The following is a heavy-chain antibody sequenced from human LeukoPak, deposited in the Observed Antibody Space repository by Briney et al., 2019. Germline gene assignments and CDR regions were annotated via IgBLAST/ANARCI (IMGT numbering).Heavy chain of an antibody. CDR3: ARVVEVATITKYFDY. Sequence: SETLSLTCTVSGGSISSSSYFWGWIRQPPGKGLEWIGSIYYSGSTYYNPSLKSRVTISVDTSKNQFSLKLSSVTAADTAVYYCARVVEVATITKYFDYWGQGTLVTVSS. V-gene: IGHV4-39*07. D-gene: IGHD5-24*01. J-gene: IGHJ4*02. CDR1: GGSISSSSYF. CDR2: IYYSGST.